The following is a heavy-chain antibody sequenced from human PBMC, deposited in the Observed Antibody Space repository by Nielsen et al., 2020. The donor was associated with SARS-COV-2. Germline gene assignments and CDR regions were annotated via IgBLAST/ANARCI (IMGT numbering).Heavy chain of an antibody. CDR3: ARETSTRYCSSTSCYYYYGMDV. Sequence: VRQAPGQRLEWMGWINAGNGNAKYSPKFQGRVTITRDTSASTAYMELSSLRSEDTAVYYCARETSTRYCSSTSCYYYYGMDVWGQGTTVTVSS. J-gene: IGHJ6*02. V-gene: IGHV1-3*01. CDR2: INAGNGNA. D-gene: IGHD2-2*01.